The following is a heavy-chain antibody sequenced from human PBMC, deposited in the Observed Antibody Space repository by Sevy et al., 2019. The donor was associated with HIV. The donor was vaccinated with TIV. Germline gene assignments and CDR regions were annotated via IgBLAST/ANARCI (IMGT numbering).Heavy chain of an antibody. CDR2: TNPNSGGT. V-gene: IGHV1-2*02. Sequence: ASVKVSCKASGYTFTGYYMHWVRQAPGQGLEWMGWTNPNSGGTNYAQKFQGRVTMTRDTSISTAYMELSRLRSDDTAVYYCARGSSGWYGGTRDFDYWGQGTLVTVSS. CDR3: ARGSSGWYGGTRDFDY. J-gene: IGHJ4*02. CDR1: GYTFTGYY. D-gene: IGHD6-19*01.